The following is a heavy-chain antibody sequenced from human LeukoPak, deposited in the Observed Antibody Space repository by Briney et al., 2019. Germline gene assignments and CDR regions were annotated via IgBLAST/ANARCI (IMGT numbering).Heavy chain of an antibody. CDR1: GYTFTSYG. CDR3: ARDGKQQLGFDY. Sequence: ASVNVSFKSSGYTFTSYGISWVRQAPGQGREGMGWISAYNGQTHHAQNFQGRVTMTTETSTSTAYMKLRSLRSDDTAVYYCARDGKQQLGFDYWGEGTLVTVSS. J-gene: IGHJ4*02. D-gene: IGHD6-13*01. CDR2: ISAYNGQT. V-gene: IGHV1-18*01.